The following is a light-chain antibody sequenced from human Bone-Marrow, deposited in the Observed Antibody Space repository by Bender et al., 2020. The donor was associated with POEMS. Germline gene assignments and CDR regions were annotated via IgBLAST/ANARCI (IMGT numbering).Light chain of an antibody. V-gene: IGLV1-44*01. CDR3: SSDVHDSSLVL. Sequence: QSVLTQPPSASGTPGQRVTISCSGGSSNIGAHAVNWYQHLPGTAPKLLIYSSHRRPSEVPDRFSGSRSGNTASLTISGLQAEDEAAYFCSSDVHDSSLVLFGGGTQLTVL. CDR2: SSH. J-gene: IGLJ2*01. CDR1: SSNIGAHA.